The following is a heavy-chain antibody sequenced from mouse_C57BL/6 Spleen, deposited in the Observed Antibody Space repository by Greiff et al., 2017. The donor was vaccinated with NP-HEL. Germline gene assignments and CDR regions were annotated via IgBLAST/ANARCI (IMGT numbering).Heavy chain of an antibody. V-gene: IGHV14-4*01. D-gene: IGHD1-1*02. Sequence: EVQLQQSGAELVRPGASVKLSCTASGFNIKDDYMHWVKQRPEQGLEWIGWIDPENGDTEYASKFQGKATITADTSSNTAYLQLSSLTSEDTAVYYCTTMGGYYLDYWGQGTTLTVSS. CDR1: GFNIKDDY. CDR2: IDPENGDT. J-gene: IGHJ2*01. CDR3: TTMGGYYLDY.